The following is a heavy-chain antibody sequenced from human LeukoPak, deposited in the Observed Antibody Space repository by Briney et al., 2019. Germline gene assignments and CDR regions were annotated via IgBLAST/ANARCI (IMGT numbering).Heavy chain of an antibody. CDR1: GGSISSYY. J-gene: IGHJ4*02. D-gene: IGHD4-23*01. Sequence: SETLSLTCTVSGGSISSYYWIWIRQPPGKGLEWIGYIYYNGNTNYNPSLKSRVTISEDTSKNQSSLKLTSVTAADTAVYYCARDLGPEGGHYGGNTHWGQGSLVTVPS. CDR2: IYYNGNT. V-gene: IGHV4-59*01. CDR3: ARDLGPEGGHYGGNTH.